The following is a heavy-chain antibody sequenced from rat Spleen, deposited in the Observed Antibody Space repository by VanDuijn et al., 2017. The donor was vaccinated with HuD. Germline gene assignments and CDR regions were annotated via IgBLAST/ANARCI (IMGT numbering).Heavy chain of an antibody. Sequence: EVQLVESGGGLVQPGRSLKVSCAASGFTFSDYYMIWVRQAPKKGLEWVASISYEGSNTYYGDSVKGRFTISRDNAKSTLYLQMSSLRSEDTATYYCARPGITSYVMDAWGQGASVTVSS. J-gene: IGHJ4*01. CDR2: ISYEGSNT. CDR3: ARPGITSYVMDA. V-gene: IGHV5-22*01. CDR1: GFTFSDYY. D-gene: IGHD1-4*01.